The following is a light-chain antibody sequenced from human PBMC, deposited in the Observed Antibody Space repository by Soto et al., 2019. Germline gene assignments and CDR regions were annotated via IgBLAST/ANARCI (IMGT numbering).Light chain of an antibody. Sequence: QPVLTQPASVSGSPGQSVTISCTGTSNDVGSYNLVSWYQQHPGKAPKLMIYEVTKRPSGVSNRFSGSKSGSTASLTISALQAEDEADYYCCSYAGTSTFSYVFGTGTKLTVL. J-gene: IGLJ1*01. V-gene: IGLV2-23*02. CDR3: CSYAGTSTFSYV. CDR2: EVT. CDR1: SNDVGSYNL.